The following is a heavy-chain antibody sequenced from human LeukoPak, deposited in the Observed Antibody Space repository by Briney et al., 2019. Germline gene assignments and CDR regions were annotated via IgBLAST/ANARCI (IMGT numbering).Heavy chain of an antibody. D-gene: IGHD3/OR15-3a*01. CDR3: ARVGLDWGSIDY. Sequence: SETLSLTCSVYGGSLSPYYWNWIRQSPGKGLEWIGEINHRGSTTYNPSLKSRVTISIDASQNQFSLKLNSVTAADTAVYYCARVGLDWGSIDYWGQGTLVTVSS. CDR2: INHRGST. J-gene: IGHJ4*02. V-gene: IGHV4-34*01. CDR1: GGSLSPYY.